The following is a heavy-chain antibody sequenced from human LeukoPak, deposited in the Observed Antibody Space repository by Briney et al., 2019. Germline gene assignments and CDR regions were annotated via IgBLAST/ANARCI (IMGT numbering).Heavy chain of an antibody. CDR3: ARVRVAARARYYFDY. CDR1: GGTFSSYA. Sequence: SVKVSCKASGGTFSSYAISWVRQAPGQGLEWTGRIIPILGIANYAQKFQGRVTITADKSTSTAYMELSSLRSEDTAVYYCARVRVAARARYYFDYWGQGTLVTVSS. CDR2: IIPILGIA. V-gene: IGHV1-69*04. D-gene: IGHD6-6*01. J-gene: IGHJ4*02.